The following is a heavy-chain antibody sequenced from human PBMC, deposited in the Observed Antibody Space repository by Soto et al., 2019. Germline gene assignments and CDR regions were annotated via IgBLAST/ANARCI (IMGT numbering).Heavy chain of an antibody. Sequence: SETLSLTCTVSGGSVSSGSYYWSWIRQPPGKGLEWIGYIYYSGSTNYNPSLKSRVTISVDTSKNQFSLKLSSVTAADTAVYYCAHTTTYYYDSSGYKNWGQGTLVTVSS. V-gene: IGHV4-61*01. CDR1: GGSVSSGSYY. D-gene: IGHD3-22*01. J-gene: IGHJ4*02. CDR3: AHTTTYYYDSSGYKN. CDR2: IYYSGST.